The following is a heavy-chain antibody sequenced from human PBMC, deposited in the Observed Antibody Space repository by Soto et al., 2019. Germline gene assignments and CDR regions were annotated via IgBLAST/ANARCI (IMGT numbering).Heavy chain of an antibody. Sequence: GGSLRLSCAASGFTFSSYAMSWVRQAPGKGQEWVSAISGSGGSTYYADSLKGRFTISRDNSKNTLYLQMNSLRAEDTAVYYCAKELGYCSGGSCYPARVNWFDPWGQGTLVTVSS. CDR1: GFTFSSYA. D-gene: IGHD2-15*01. V-gene: IGHV3-23*01. CDR2: ISGSGGST. J-gene: IGHJ5*02. CDR3: AKELGYCSGGSCYPARVNWFDP.